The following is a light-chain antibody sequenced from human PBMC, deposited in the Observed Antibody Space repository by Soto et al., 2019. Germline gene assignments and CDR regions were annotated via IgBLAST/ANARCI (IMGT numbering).Light chain of an antibody. CDR3: QQRSNWPIT. Sequence: ESGLTESPATLSLSRGERATLSCRASQSVGSSLAWYQQKPGQAPRLLIYDASNRATGIPARFSGSGSGTDFTLTISSLEPEDFAVYYCQQRSNWPITFGQGTRLEI. CDR1: QSVGSS. CDR2: DAS. J-gene: IGKJ5*01. V-gene: IGKV3-11*01.